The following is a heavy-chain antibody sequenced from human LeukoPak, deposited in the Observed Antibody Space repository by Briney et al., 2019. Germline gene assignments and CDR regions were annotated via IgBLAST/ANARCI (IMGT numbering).Heavy chain of an antibody. J-gene: IGHJ4*02. CDR2: INPSGSNT. Sequence: GASVKVSCKASAYTFTNYYMHWVRQAPGQGLEWMGIINPSGSNTSYAQKFQGRVTMTRDTSTSTVYMELSSLRSGDTAVYYCARSGSSTSCPRDYWGQGTLVTVAS. V-gene: IGHV1-46*01. CDR1: AYTFTNYY. CDR3: ARSGSSTSCPRDY. D-gene: IGHD2-2*01.